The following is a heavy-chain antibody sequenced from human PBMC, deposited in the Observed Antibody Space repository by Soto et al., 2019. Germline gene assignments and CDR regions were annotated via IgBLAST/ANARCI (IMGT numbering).Heavy chain of an antibody. CDR2: IIPIFGTA. CDR3: ATVRYSSPMSYYYGMDV. Sequence: QVQLEQSGGEVKKPGSSVKVSCKASGVTFSKFIMTWVRQAPGLGLEWVGGIIPIFGTANYAQKFQGRVTITADESTSTSYLEVSNLRSEDTAVYYCATVRYSSPMSYYYGMDVWGQGTAVTVSS. V-gene: IGHV1-69*01. J-gene: IGHJ6*02. D-gene: IGHD6-19*01. CDR1: GVTFSKFI.